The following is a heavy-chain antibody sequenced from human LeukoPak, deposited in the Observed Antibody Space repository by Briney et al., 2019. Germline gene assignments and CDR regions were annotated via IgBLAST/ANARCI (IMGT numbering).Heavy chain of an antibody. CDR1: GFTFSSYA. D-gene: IGHD6-13*01. Sequence: PGGSLRLSCAASGFTFSSYAMSWVRQAPGKGLEWVSAISGSGGSTYYADSVKGRFTISRDNSKNTLSLQMNSLSAEDTAVFYCAKDRIAAAGDFDYWGQGTLVTVSS. V-gene: IGHV3-23*01. J-gene: IGHJ4*02. CDR3: AKDRIAAAGDFDY. CDR2: ISGSGGST.